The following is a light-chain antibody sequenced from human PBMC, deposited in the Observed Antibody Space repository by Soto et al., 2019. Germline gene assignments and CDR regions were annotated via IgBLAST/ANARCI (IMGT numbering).Light chain of an antibody. J-gene: IGLJ1*01. CDR3: SSFTRSNSYV. CDR1: SSDVGAYNY. Sequence: QSVLTQPASVSGSPGQSITISCTGTSSDVGAYNYVSWYQQHPGKVPKLMIYDVSDRPSGVSNRFSGSKSGNTASLTISGLQAEDEAVYYCSSFTRSNSYVVGTGTKLTVL. CDR2: DVS. V-gene: IGLV2-14*03.